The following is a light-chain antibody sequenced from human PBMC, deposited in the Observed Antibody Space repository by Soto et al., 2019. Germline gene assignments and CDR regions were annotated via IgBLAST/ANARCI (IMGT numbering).Light chain of an antibody. V-gene: IGLV2-11*01. CDR3: CSYAGYYNYV. J-gene: IGLJ1*01. Sequence: QSALTQPRSVSGSPGQSVTLSCTGTSSDVGGYDYVSWYQQHPDKAPKLIIYDVSRRPSGVPDRFSGSKSDNTASLTISGLQAEDDADYYCCSYAGYYNYVFGTGTKVTVL. CDR1: SSDVGGYDY. CDR2: DVS.